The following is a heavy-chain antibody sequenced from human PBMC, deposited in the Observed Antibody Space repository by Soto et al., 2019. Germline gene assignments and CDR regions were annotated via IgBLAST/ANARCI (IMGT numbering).Heavy chain of an antibody. D-gene: IGHD2-2*01. CDR1: GFGDNAVK. CDR2: ISGHGTYK. CDR3: AKGRQGNNLVMEV. V-gene: IGHV3-30*18. Sequence: PGGSLRFSCAASGFGDNAVKWHWVGPAPGKGLEWVSFISGHGTYKYYGDSAKGRFTISRDNSRLRVYLQMDSLRPEDTAFYYCAKGRQGNNLVMEVWGPGTTVTVSS. J-gene: IGHJ6*02.